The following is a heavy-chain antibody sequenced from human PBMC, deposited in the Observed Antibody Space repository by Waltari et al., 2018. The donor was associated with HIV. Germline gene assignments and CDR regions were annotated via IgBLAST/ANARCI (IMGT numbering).Heavy chain of an antibody. CDR3: ARSSSWSYGMDV. J-gene: IGHJ6*02. Sequence: QVQLQQWGAGLLKPSETLSLTCAVYGGSFSGYSWSWTRQPPGKGLEWIGESNHSGSTNYNPSLKSRVTISVDTSKNQFSLKLSSVTAADTAVYYCARSSSWSYGMDVWGQGTTVTVSS. CDR2: SNHSGST. D-gene: IGHD6-13*01. V-gene: IGHV4-34*01. CDR1: GGSFSGYS.